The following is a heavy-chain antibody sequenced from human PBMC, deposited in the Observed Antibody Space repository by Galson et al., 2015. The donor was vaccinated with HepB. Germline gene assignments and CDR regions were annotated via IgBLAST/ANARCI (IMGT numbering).Heavy chain of an antibody. CDR3: ARATHSSHFDY. D-gene: IGHD6-13*01. J-gene: IGHJ4*02. CDR1: GFTFSSYA. V-gene: IGHV3-30-3*01. CDR2: ISYDGSNK. Sequence: SCKASGFTFSSYAMHWVRQAPGKGLEWVAVISYDGSNKYYADSVKGRFTISRGNSKNTLYLQMNSLRAEDTAVYYCARATHSSHFDYWGQGTLVTVSS.